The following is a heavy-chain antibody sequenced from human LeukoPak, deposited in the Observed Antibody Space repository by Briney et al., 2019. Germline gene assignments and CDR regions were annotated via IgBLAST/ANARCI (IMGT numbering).Heavy chain of an antibody. V-gene: IGHV3-23*01. Sequence: GGSLRLSCAASGFTFSTYTMAWVRQAPEGGLEWVSGISGNGGRTYYADSVKGRFTISRDNSKNTLYLQMNSLRAEDTAVYYCGLGELLSYWGQGTLVTVSS. CDR3: GLGELLSY. CDR2: ISGNGGRT. CDR1: GFTFSTYT. J-gene: IGHJ4*02. D-gene: IGHD3-16*01.